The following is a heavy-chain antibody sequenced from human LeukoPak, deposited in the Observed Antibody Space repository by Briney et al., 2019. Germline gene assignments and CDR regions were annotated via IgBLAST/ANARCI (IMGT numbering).Heavy chain of an antibody. Sequence: PSETLSLTCGVYGGSFSGYYWSWIRQPPGKGLEWIGESNDSGSTNYNPSLKSRATISADTSKNQFSLNLSSVTAADTAVYYCARHMLGGKRSFDSWGQGTLVTVSS. V-gene: IGHV4-34*01. D-gene: IGHD4-23*01. J-gene: IGHJ4*02. CDR2: SNDSGST. CDR3: ARHMLGGKRSFDS. CDR1: GGSFSGYY.